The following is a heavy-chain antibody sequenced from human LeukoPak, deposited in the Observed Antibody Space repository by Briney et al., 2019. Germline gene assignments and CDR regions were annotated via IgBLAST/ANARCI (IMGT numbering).Heavy chain of an antibody. CDR2: INPNSGGT. CDR3: ARNPALTGWFDP. V-gene: IGHV1-2*02. J-gene: IGHJ5*02. CDR1: GYTFGSYY. D-gene: IGHD3-9*01. Sequence: GASVKVSCKASGYTFGSYYMHWVRQAPGQGLEWMGWINPNSGGTNYAQKFQGRVTMTRNTSISTAYMELSNLRSEDTAVYYCARNPALTGWFDPWGQGTLVTVSS.